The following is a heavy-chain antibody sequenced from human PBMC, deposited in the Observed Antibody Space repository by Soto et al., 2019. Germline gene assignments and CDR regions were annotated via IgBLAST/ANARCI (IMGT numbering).Heavy chain of an antibody. J-gene: IGHJ4*02. CDR1: GYTFTSYG. Sequence: ASVKVSCKASGYTFTSYGISWVRQAPGQGLEWMGWISAYNGNTNYAQKLQGRVTMTTDTSTSTAYMELRSLRSDDTAVYYCARAAISIRFCVGGSYYPRYLFAFRAQGSLVPVSS. V-gene: IGHV1-18*01. CDR3: ARAAISIRFCVGGSYYPRYLFAF. D-gene: IGHD2-15*01. CDR2: ISAYNGNT.